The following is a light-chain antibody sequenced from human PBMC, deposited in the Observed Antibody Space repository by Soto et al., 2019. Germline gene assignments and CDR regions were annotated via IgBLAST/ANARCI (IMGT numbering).Light chain of an antibody. J-gene: IGKJ3*01. Sequence: AIQMTQFPSSLSASVGDRVTITCRASQDIRSDLGWYQQRPGKAPNLLIYATSSLQSGVPSRFSGSGSGTDFTLSISSLQPEDFATYYCQQSYSTPFTFGPGTKVDIK. CDR2: ATS. CDR1: QDIRSD. V-gene: IGKV1-6*01. CDR3: QQSYSTPFT.